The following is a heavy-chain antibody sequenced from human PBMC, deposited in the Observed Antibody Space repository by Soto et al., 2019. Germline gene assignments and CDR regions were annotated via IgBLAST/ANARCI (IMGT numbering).Heavy chain of an antibody. CDR1: GGSISSGDYY. V-gene: IGHV4-30-4*01. Sequence: SETLSLTCTVYGGSISSGDYYWSWIRQPQGKGLEWIGYIYYSGSTYYNPSLKSRVTISVDTSKNQFSLKLSSVTAADTAVYYCARANSDYSDSSGKGYCAYRGHGTLVTVS. J-gene: IGHJ4*01. D-gene: IGHD3-22*01. CDR2: IYYSGST. CDR3: ARANSDYSDSSGKGYCAY.